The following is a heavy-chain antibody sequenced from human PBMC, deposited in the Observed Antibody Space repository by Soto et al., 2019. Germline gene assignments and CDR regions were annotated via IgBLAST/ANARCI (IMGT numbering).Heavy chain of an antibody. J-gene: IGHJ6*02. CDR1: GFTFSSYS. V-gene: IGHV3-21*01. CDR2: ISSSSSYI. D-gene: IGHD3-9*01. CDR3: ARGPYDILTGLPYGMDV. Sequence: EVQLVESGGGLVKPGGSPRLSCAASGFTFSSYSMNWVRQAPGKGLEWASSISSSSSYIYYADSVKGRFTISRDNAKNSLYLQMNSLRAEDTAVYYCARGPYDILTGLPYGMDVWGQGTTVTVSS.